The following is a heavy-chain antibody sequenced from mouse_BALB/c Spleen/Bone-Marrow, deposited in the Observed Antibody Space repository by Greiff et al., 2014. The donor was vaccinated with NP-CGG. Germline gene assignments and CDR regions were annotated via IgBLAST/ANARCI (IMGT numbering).Heavy chain of an antibody. Sequence: QVQLKESGPELVRPGVSVKISCKGSGYTFTDYAMHWVKQSHAKSLEWIGVISTYSGNTNYNQKFKGKATMTVDKSSSTAYRELARGTYEDYAIYYGARYGYGSSYYAMDDWGQGNSVNVSS. D-gene: IGHD1-1*01. CDR2: ISTYSGNT. V-gene: IGHV1-67*01. J-gene: IGHJ4*01. CDR1: GYTFTDYA. CDR3: ARYGYGSSYYAMDD.